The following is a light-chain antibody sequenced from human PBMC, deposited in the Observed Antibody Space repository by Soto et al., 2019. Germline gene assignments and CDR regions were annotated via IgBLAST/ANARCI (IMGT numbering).Light chain of an antibody. V-gene: IGLV1-40*01. CDR3: QSYDNSLSGSRV. CDR2: GTN. CDR1: RSNIGAGYD. Sequence: QSVLTQPPSVSGAPGQRVTISCTGSRSNIGAGYDVHWYQQLPGTAPKLLIYGTNNRPSGVPDRFSGSKSGMSASLAITGVPAADWGNYFWQSYDNSLSGSRVFGGGTKVTVL. J-gene: IGLJ3*02.